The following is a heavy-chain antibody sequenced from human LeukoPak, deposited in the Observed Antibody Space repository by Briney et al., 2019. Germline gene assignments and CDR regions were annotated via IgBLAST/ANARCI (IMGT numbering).Heavy chain of an antibody. V-gene: IGHV3-7*01. D-gene: IGHD3-22*01. CDR1: GFTFSTHW. J-gene: IGHJ4*02. CDR2: IKEDGSTT. Sequence: GGSLRLSCVASGFTFSTHWVSWVRQAPGKGLEWVANIKEDGSTTDYVDSVKGRFTISRDNAKNSVFLQMNSPRAEDTAVYYCAPQTMILVLGGQGTLVTVSS. CDR3: APQTMILVL.